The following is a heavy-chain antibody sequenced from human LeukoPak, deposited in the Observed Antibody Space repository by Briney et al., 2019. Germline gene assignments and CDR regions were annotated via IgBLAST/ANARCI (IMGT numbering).Heavy chain of an antibody. D-gene: IGHD1-7*01. CDR2: ISSSSTI. Sequence: GGSLRLSCAASGFTFSSYRMTWVRQAPGKGLEWVSYISSSSTIYYADSVKGRFTISRDNAKNSLYLQMNSLRAEDTAVYYCARSSRELGGYAPWELMPPFDYWGQGTLVTVSS. CDR3: ARSSRELGGYAPWELMPPFDY. J-gene: IGHJ4*02. V-gene: IGHV3-48*01. CDR1: GFTFSSYR.